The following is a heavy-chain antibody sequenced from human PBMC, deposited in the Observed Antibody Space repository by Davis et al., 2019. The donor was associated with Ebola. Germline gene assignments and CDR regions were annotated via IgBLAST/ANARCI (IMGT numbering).Heavy chain of an antibody. Sequence: GESLKISCAASGFTFSSYTLHWVRQAPGKGLEWVAVIWYDGSNKYYADSVKGRFTISRDNSKNTLYLQMNSLRAEDTAVYYCARDTYDYGDYVGYYYGMDVWGKGTTVTVSS. CDR3: ARDTYDYGDYVGYYYGMDV. J-gene: IGHJ6*04. V-gene: IGHV3-33*08. D-gene: IGHD4-17*01. CDR1: GFTFSSYT. CDR2: IWYDGSNK.